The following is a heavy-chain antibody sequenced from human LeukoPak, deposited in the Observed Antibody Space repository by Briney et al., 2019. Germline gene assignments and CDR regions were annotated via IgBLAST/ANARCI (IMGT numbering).Heavy chain of an antibody. CDR3: ARQIRYTYDPNWFHP. V-gene: IGHV4-39*01. J-gene: IGHJ5*02. Sequence: SETLSLTCSVSGDSIAATSYYWAWIRQPPGKGLEWIGSIYYGGNINYDPSLQSRVTISIDTSKNQFSLGLTSVTAADTAVYFCARQIRYTYDPNWFHPWGQGTLVTVSS. D-gene: IGHD5-12*01. CDR2: IYYGGNI. CDR1: GDSIAATSYY.